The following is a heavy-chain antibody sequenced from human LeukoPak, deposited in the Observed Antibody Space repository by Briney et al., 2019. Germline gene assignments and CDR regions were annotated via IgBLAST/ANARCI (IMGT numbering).Heavy chain of an antibody. CDR3: ARGAAAGTFFYYGMDV. J-gene: IGHJ6*02. Sequence: GESLKISCKGSGYSFTSYWIGWVRQVPGKGLEWMGIIYPGDSDTRYSPSFQGQVTISADKSISTAYLQWSSLKASDTAMYYCARGAAAGTFFYYGMDVWGQGTTVTVSS. CDR1: GYSFTSYW. V-gene: IGHV5-51*01. CDR2: IYPGDSDT. D-gene: IGHD6-13*01.